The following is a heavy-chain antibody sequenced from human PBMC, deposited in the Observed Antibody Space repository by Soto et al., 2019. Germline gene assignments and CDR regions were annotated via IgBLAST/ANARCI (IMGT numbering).Heavy chain of an antibody. CDR1: GGSISSGDYY. D-gene: IGHD3-22*01. V-gene: IGHV4-30-4*01. Sequence: SETLSLTCTVSGGSISSGDYYWSWIRQPPGKGLEWIGYIYYSGSTYYNPSLKSRATISVDTSKNQFSLKLSSVTAADTAVYYCARGHTYYYDSSGSFDYWGQGTLVTVSS. CDR2: IYYSGST. CDR3: ARGHTYYYDSSGSFDY. J-gene: IGHJ4*02.